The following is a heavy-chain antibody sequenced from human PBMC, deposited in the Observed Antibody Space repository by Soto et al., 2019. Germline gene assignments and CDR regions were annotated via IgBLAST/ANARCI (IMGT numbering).Heavy chain of an antibody. Sequence: GGSLRLSCAASGFTFSSYAMSWVRQAPGKGLDWVSAISGSGDLIHYTDSVKGRFTISRDDSRNTLYLQMNTLRAEDTAVYYCAKVSRHFSIEMDFDYWRKGTPVTVSS. CDR3: AKVSRHFSIEMDFDY. D-gene: IGHD3-3*02. V-gene: IGHV3-23*01. CDR2: ISGSGDLI. CDR1: GFTFSSYA. J-gene: IGHJ4*02.